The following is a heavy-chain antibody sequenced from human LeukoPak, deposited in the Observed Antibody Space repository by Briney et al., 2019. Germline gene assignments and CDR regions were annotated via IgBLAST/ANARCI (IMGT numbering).Heavy chain of an antibody. CDR2: IYYSGST. CDR1: GVSISSYY. J-gene: IGHJ4*02. CDR3: AITEEDSSSWFSFDY. Sequence: PSETLSLTCTVSGVSISSYYWSWLRQPPGKGLEWLGYIYYSGSTNYNPSLKSRVTISVDTSKNQFSLKLSSVTAADTAVYYCAITEEDSSSWFSFDYWGQGTLVTVSS. D-gene: IGHD6-13*01. V-gene: IGHV4-59*08.